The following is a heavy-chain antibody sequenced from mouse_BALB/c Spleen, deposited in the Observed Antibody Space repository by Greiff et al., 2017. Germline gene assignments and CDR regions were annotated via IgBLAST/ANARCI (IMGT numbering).Heavy chain of an antibody. CDR3: ARRPSFYYAMDY. CDR2: IDPSDSYT. Sequence: QVHVKQPGAELVKPGASVKLSCKASGYTFTSYWMHWVKQRPGQGLEWIGEIDPSDSYTNYNQKFKGKATLTVDKSSSTAYMQLSSLTSEDSAVYYCARRPSFYYAMDYWGQGTSVTVSS. J-gene: IGHJ4*01. CDR1: GYTFTSYW. V-gene: IGHV1-69*02.